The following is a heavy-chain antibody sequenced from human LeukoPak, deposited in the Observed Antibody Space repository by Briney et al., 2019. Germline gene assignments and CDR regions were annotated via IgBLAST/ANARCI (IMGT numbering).Heavy chain of an antibody. V-gene: IGHV1-2*02. D-gene: IGHD3-22*01. J-gene: IGHJ4*02. Sequence: ASVKVSCKASGYTFTGYYMHWVRQAPGQGLEWMGWINPNSGGTNYAQKFQGRVTMTRDTSISTAYMELSRLRSDDTAVYYCARDYYDSSSYYYVFDYWGQGTLVTVSS. CDR1: GYTFTGYY. CDR2: INPNSGGT. CDR3: ARDYYDSSSYYYVFDY.